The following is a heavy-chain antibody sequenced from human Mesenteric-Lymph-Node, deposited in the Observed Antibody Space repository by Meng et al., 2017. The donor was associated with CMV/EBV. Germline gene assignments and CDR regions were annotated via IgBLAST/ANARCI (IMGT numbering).Heavy chain of an antibody. J-gene: IGHJ6*02. V-gene: IGHV3-74*01. CDR1: GFSFSNYW. D-gene: IGHD2-2*01. CDR3: AKVGPCRRTNCPYYYSAMDV. CDR2: INTDGSST. Sequence: GESLKISCAASGFSFSNYWIHWVRQAPGKGLVWVSRINTDGSSTAYADSVKGRFTISRDNSKNTLYLQMNSLRAEDTAVFYCAKVGPCRRTNCPYYYSAMDVWGQGTTVTVSS.